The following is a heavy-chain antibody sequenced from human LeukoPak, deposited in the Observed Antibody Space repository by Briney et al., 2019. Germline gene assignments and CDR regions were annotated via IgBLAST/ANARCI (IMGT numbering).Heavy chain of an antibody. CDR2: ISSGGGST. CDR1: GFTFSSYA. CDR3: ATGGFPGWFDP. D-gene: IGHD3-10*01. V-gene: IGHV3-23*01. J-gene: IGHJ5*02. Sequence: QTGGSLRLSCAASGFTFSSYAMSWVRQAAGKGLGWVSSISSGGGSTYYAACVKGRLTISRDNSKNTLYLKIKSLRVEDTDVYNCATGGFPGWFDPWGQGTLVTVSS.